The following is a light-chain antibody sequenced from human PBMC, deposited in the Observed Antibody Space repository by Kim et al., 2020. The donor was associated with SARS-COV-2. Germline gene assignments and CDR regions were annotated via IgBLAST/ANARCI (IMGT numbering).Light chain of an antibody. CDR3: GADHGDGPNLVYV. V-gene: IGLV9-49*01. CDR2: VGTSGIVG. Sequence: QPVLTQPPSASASLGASVTLTCDLSSGYSDYKVDWYQQRPGKGPRFVMRVGTSGIVGSKGDGIPDRFSVLGSGLNRYLTIKNIQEEDESEYLCGADHGDGPNLVYVFGPGTKVTVL. J-gene: IGLJ1*01. CDR1: SGYSDYK.